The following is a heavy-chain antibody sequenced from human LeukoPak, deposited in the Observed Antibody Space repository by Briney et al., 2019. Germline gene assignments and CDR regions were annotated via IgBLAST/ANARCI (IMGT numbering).Heavy chain of an antibody. V-gene: IGHV4-39*07. CDR1: GGSISSSNYY. J-gene: IGHJ6*03. CDR2: IYYSGST. CDR3: ARGPYYYGSGSYYKSYYYYYYMDV. D-gene: IGHD3-10*01. Sequence: SETLSLTCTVSGGSISSSNYYWGWIRQPPGKGLEWIGSIYYSGSTYYNPSLKSRVTISGDTSKNQFSLRLSSVTAADTAVYYCARGPYYYGSGSYYKSYYYYYYMDVWGKGTTVTISS.